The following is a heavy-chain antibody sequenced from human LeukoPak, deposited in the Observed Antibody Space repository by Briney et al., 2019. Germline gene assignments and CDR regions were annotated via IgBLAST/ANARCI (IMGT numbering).Heavy chain of an antibody. CDR3: ARDIGYCSGGRCYSDWFDP. Sequence: ASVKVSCKASGYTFTGYCMHWVRQAPGQGLEWMGWINPNSGGTNYAQKFQGRVTMTRDTSISTAYMELSRLRSDDTAVYYCARDIGYCSGGRCYSDWFDPWGQGTLVTVSS. D-gene: IGHD2-15*01. CDR1: GYTFTGYC. V-gene: IGHV1-2*02. J-gene: IGHJ5*02. CDR2: INPNSGGT.